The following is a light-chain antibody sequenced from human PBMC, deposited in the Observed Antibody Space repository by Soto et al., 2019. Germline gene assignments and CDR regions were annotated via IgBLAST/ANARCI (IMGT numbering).Light chain of an antibody. Sequence: VLTQSPDTLSLSPGDRATLSCRASQSVSSSYLAWYQQKPGQAPRLLIYGASSRATGIPDRFSGSGSGTDFTLTISSLEPEDAAVYYCQQRSNWPPITFGQGTRLEIK. CDR1: QSVSSSY. CDR3: QQRSNWPPIT. J-gene: IGKJ5*01. CDR2: GAS. V-gene: IGKV3D-20*02.